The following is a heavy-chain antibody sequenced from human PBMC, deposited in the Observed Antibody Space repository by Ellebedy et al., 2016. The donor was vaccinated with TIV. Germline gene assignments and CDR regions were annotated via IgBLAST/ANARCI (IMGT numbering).Heavy chain of an antibody. Sequence: GESLKISCATSGFAFSGFAMNWVRQAPGKGLEWVSSIGAGGCDVFYTVSVRGRFAISRDDDKTSLYLQMNSLRVEDTAVYYCVRFPRGAPFADYYYYMDVWGEGTTVTVSS. CDR3: VRFPRGAPFADYYYYMDV. J-gene: IGHJ6*03. CDR1: GFAFSGFA. V-gene: IGHV3-21*01. D-gene: IGHD3-10*01. CDR2: IGAGGCDV.